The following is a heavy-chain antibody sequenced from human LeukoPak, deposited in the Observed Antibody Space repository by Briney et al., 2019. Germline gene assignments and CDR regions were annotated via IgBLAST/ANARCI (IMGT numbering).Heavy chain of an antibody. CDR1: GGSISSYY. CDR3: ANTYYYDSSGYSY. Sequence: SETLSLICTVSGGSISSYYWSWIRQPPGKGLEWIGYIYYSGSTNYNPSLKSRVTISVDTSKNQFSLKLSSVTAADTAVYYCANTYYYDSSGYSYWGRGTLVTVST. J-gene: IGHJ4*02. CDR2: IYYSGST. V-gene: IGHV4-59*08. D-gene: IGHD3-22*01.